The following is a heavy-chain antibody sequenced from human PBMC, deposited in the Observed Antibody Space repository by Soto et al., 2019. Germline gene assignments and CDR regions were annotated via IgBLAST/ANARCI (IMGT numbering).Heavy chain of an antibody. CDR3: ARDARPRAQTVAADY. D-gene: IGHD1-1*01. CDR2: ISYDGSNK. J-gene: IGHJ4*02. Sequence: QVQLVESGGGVVQPGRSLRLSCAASGFTFSSYAMHWVRQAPGKGLEWVAVISYDGSNKYYADSVKGRFTISRDNSKNTLYLQMNSLRAEDTAVYYCARDARPRAQTVAADYWGQGTLVTVSS. V-gene: IGHV3-30-3*01. CDR1: GFTFSSYA.